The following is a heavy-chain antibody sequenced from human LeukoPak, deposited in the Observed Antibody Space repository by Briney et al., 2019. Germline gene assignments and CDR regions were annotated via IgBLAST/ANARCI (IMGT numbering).Heavy chain of an antibody. D-gene: IGHD6-6*01. CDR3: ARGTHSSSPHYFDY. CDR1: GFTFSSYA. Sequence: GGSLRLSCAASGFTFSSYAMHCVRQAPGKGLEYVSAISSNGGSTYYANSVKGRFTISRDNSKNTLYLQMGSLRAEDMAVYYCARGTHSSSPHYFDYWGQGTLVSVSS. V-gene: IGHV3-64*01. J-gene: IGHJ4*02. CDR2: ISSNGGST.